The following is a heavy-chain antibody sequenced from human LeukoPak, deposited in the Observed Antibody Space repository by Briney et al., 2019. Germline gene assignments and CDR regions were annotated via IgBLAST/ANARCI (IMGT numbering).Heavy chain of an antibody. D-gene: IGHD6-6*01. V-gene: IGHV3-7*01. CDR3: ASPAKYSEIRYFDF. CDR2: IKQDGTEK. CDR1: GFTFSNYW. J-gene: IGHJ4*03. Sequence: PGGSPRDSRAASGFTFSNYWMSWVRQAPGKGLEWVANIKQDGTEKYYVDSVKGRFTISRDNAKNSLYLQMSSLRAEDTAVYYCASPAKYSEIRYFDFWGKGTLVTVSS.